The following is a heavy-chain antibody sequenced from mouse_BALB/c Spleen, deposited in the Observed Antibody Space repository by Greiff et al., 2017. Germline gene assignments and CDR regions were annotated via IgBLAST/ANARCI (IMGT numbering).Heavy chain of an antibody. CDR1: GYSITSGYY. J-gene: IGHJ4*01. D-gene: IGHD1-2*01. V-gene: IGHV3-6*02. CDR2: ISYDGSN. Sequence: DVKLQESGPGLVKPSQSLSLTCSVTGYSITSGYYWNWLRQFPGNKLEWMGYISYDGSNNYNPTLKNRISITRDTSKNQFYLKLNSVTTEDTATYYCARGDYGRVYAMDYWGQGTSVTVSS. CDR3: ARGDYGRVYAMDY.